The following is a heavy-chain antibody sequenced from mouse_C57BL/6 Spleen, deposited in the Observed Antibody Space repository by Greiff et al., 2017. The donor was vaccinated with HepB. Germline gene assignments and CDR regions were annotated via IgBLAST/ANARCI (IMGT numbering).Heavy chain of an antibody. CDR1: GFYINNIY. CDR2: IDPANGNT. D-gene: IGHD2-3*01. J-gene: IGHJ1*03. CDR3: ARPDGYYVKYYDV. Sequence: EVQWVESVAELVRPGASVKLSCTASGFYINNIYMHWVKQRPEQGLEWIGRIDPANGNTKYAQKFQGKATLTAETSSNTAYLQLSSPTSEDTAIYYCARPDGYYVKYYDVWGTGTTVTVTS. V-gene: IGHV14-3*01.